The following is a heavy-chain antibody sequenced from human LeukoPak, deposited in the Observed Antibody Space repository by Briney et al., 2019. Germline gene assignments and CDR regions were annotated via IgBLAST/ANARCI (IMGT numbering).Heavy chain of an antibody. CDR3: AKDVLRFFDWSYGMDV. J-gene: IGHJ6*02. V-gene: IGHV3-23*01. Sequence: GGSLRLSRAVCGITLSNCGMSWVRQARAKGLEGVSAITCSGGSTYYADSVKGRFTISRDSFNNTLYLQMNSLRAEDTAIYYCAKDVLRFFDWSYGMDVWGQGTTVTVSS. CDR2: ITCSGGST. D-gene: IGHD3-9*01. CDR1: GITLSNCG.